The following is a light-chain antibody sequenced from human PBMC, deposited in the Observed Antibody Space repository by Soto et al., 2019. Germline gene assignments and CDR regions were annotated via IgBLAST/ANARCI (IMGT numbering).Light chain of an antibody. CDR1: SSDVGGYNY. V-gene: IGLV2-8*01. CDR3: SSYAGSSNV. Sequence: QSGLTPPPSASESPGQSVAISCTGTSSDVGGYNYVSWYQQHPGKAPKLMIYEVNKRPSGVPDRFSGSKSGNTASLTVSGLQAEDEADYYCSSYAGSSNVFGTGTKVTVL. J-gene: IGLJ1*01. CDR2: EVN.